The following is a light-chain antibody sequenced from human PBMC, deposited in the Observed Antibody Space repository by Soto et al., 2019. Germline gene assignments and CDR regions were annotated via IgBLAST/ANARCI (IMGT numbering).Light chain of an antibody. Sequence: DIQMTQSPSTRSASVGDRVTITCRASQSISIWLAWYQQKPGKAPKLLIYKASSLESGVPSRFSGSGSGTEFTLTISSLQPDDFATYYCQQYHSSLWTFGQGTKVEIK. CDR2: KAS. CDR1: QSISIW. J-gene: IGKJ1*01. V-gene: IGKV1-5*03. CDR3: QQYHSSLWT.